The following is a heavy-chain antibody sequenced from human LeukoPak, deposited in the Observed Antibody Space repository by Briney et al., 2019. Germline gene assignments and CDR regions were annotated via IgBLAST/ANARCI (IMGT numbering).Heavy chain of an antibody. V-gene: IGHV3-13*01. J-gene: IGHJ3*02. Sequence: HPGGSLRLSGEASGFTFGDYDMHWVRQATGKGLEWVSAIRSIGDRFYSGSVKGRFTISRESAKNTFYLEMNSLRVGDTAVYYCARLYSSGRYANAFDTWGQGTVVTVSS. CDR2: IRSIGDR. CDR3: ARLYSSGRYANAFDT. D-gene: IGHD6-19*01. CDR1: GFTFGDYD.